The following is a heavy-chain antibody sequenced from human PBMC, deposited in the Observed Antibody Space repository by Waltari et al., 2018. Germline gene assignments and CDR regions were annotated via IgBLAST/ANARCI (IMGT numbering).Heavy chain of an antibody. Sequence: QVQLQESGPGLVKPSETLSLTCPVSGGSISSYYWSWIRQPPGKGLEWIGYIYYSGSTNYNPSPKSRVTISVDTSKNQFSLKLSSVTAADTAVYYCARLSGTLTYGDAFDIWGQGTMVTVSS. D-gene: IGHD3-10*01. CDR3: ARLSGTLTYGDAFDI. CDR1: GGSISSYY. J-gene: IGHJ3*02. CDR2: IYYSGST. V-gene: IGHV4-59*01.